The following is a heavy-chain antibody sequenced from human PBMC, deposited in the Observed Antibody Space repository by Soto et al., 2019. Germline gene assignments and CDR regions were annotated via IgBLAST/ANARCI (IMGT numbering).Heavy chain of an antibody. J-gene: IGHJ5*02. V-gene: IGHV2-5*02. CDR1: GFSLSTSGMG. CDR3: AHSATMTTVPHNWFDP. D-gene: IGHD4-17*01. CDR2: IYWDDDK. Sequence: QITLKESGPTLVKPTQTLTLTCTFSGFSLSTSGMGVGWIRQSPGKALEWLALIYWDDDKRYSPSLKSRLTITKDTTRNQVVLTMINMDPVDTATYYCAHSATMTTVPHNWFDPWGQGTLVTVSS.